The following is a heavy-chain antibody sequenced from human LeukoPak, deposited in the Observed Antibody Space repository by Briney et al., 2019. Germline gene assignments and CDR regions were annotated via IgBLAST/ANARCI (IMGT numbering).Heavy chain of an antibody. CDR2: VWYDGINN. V-gene: IGHV3-30*02. CDR1: GFNFRNYV. D-gene: IGHD2-15*01. CDR3: AKGGGPILKDAFDL. J-gene: IGHJ3*01. Sequence: GGSLRLSCAASGFNFRNYVMHWVRQAPGKGLEWVAVVWYDGINNYYAESVRGRFTVSRDNSKNTVGVQMNSLRPEDTAVYYCAKGGGPILKDAFDLWGQGTLVAVSA.